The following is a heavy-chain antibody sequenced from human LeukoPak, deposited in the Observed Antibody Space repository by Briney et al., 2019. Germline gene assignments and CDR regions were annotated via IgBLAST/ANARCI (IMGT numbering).Heavy chain of an antibody. CDR1: GYTFTGYY. J-gene: IGHJ4*02. D-gene: IGHD5-24*01. Sequence: ASVKVSCKASGYTFTGYYMHWVRQAPGQGLEWIGWINPNSGGTNYAQKFQGRVTMTRDTSLSTAYMELTRLGSDDPAVYYLGRAGDGDNYLDYWGQGTLVTVSS. CDR3: GRAGDGDNYLDY. V-gene: IGHV1-2*02. CDR2: INPNSGGT.